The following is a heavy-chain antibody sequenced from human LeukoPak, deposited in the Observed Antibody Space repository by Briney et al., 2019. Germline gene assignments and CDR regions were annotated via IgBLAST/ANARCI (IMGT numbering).Heavy chain of an antibody. Sequence: GGSLRFSCAASGFTFSSYSMNWVRQAPGKGLEWVAVISYDGSNKYYADSVKGRFTISRDNSKNTLYLQMNSLRAEDTAVYYCARDLGTPDYYYYGMDVWGQGTTVTVSS. CDR2: ISYDGSNK. V-gene: IGHV3-30*03. D-gene: IGHD7-27*01. CDR3: ARDLGTPDYYYYGMDV. J-gene: IGHJ6*02. CDR1: GFTFSSYS.